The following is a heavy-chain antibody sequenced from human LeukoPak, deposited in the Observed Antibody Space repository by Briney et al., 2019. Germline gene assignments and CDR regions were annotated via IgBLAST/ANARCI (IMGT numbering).Heavy chain of an antibody. Sequence: PGGSLRLSCAASGFTFSDYYMSWIRQAPGKGLEWVSYISSSGSTIYYADSVKGRFTISRDNAKNSLYLQMNSLRAEDTAVYYCAKVARIAVAQGAFDIWGQGTMVTVSS. J-gene: IGHJ3*02. D-gene: IGHD6-19*01. V-gene: IGHV3-11*01. CDR3: AKVARIAVAQGAFDI. CDR1: GFTFSDYY. CDR2: ISSSGSTI.